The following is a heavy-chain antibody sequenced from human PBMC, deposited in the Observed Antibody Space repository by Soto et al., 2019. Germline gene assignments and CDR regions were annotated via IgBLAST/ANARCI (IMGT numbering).Heavy chain of an antibody. D-gene: IGHD2-21*02. J-gene: IGHJ3*02. Sequence: PSETLSLTCAVYGGSFSGYYWSWIRQPPGKGLEWIGEINHSGSTNYNPSLKSRVTISVDTSKNQFSLKLSSVTAADTAVYYCARAAYCGGDCYQDAFDIWGQGTMVTVSS. V-gene: IGHV4-34*01. CDR2: INHSGST. CDR1: GGSFSGYY. CDR3: ARAAYCGGDCYQDAFDI.